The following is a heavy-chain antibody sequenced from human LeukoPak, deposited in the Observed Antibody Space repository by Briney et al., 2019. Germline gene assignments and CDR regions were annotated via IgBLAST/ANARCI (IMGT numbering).Heavy chain of an antibody. CDR3: ARDSATAMVPDY. Sequence: GGSLRLSCASSGFTFNNYAMTWVRQAPGKGLEWVSSITASGGSTYCADSVKGRFTISRDNAKNTLYLQMNSLRAEDTAVYYCARDSATAMVPDYWGQGTLVTVSS. J-gene: IGHJ4*02. D-gene: IGHD5-18*01. CDR1: GFTFNNYA. CDR2: ITASGGST. V-gene: IGHV3-23*01.